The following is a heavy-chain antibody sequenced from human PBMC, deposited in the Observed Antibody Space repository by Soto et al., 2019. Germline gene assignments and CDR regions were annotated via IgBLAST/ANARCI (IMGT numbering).Heavy chain of an antibody. V-gene: IGHV4-34*01. J-gene: IGHJ6*02. D-gene: IGHD3-3*01. CDR1: GGSFSGYY. CDR3: ARDYHSYYDFWSGPYYYYGMDV. Sequence: KPWETLSLTCAVYGGSFSGYYWSWIRQPPGKGLEWIGEINHSGSTNYNPSLKSRVTISVDTSKNQFSLKLSSVTAADTAVYYCARDYHSYYDFWSGPYYYYGMDVWGQGTTVTVSS. CDR2: INHSGST.